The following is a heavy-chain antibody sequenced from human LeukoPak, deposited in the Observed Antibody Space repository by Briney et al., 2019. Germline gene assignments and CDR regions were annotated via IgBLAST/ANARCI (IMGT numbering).Heavy chain of an antibody. D-gene: IGHD2-21*02. Sequence: SETLSLTCTVSGGSISSSSYYWGWIRQPPGKGLEWIGSIYYSGSTYYNPSLKSRVTISVDTSKNQFSLKLSSVTAADTAVYYCARQASIVMVTAPGFDYWGQGTLVTVSS. CDR2: IYYSGST. J-gene: IGHJ4*02. CDR1: GGSISSSSYY. V-gene: IGHV4-39*01. CDR3: ARQASIVMVTAPGFDY.